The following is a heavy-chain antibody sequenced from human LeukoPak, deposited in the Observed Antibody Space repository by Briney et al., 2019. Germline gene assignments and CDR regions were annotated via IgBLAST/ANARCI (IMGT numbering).Heavy chain of an antibody. CDR3: AKARGSSSGLDAFDI. J-gene: IGHJ3*02. CDR1: GFTFSSYA. V-gene: IGHV3-30*02. D-gene: IGHD6-6*01. CDR2: IRYDGSNK. Sequence: GGSLRLSCAASGFTFSSYAIHWVRQAPGKGLEWVAFIRYDGSNKYYADSVKGRFTISRDNSKNTLYLQMNSLRAEDTAVYYCAKARGSSSGLDAFDIWGQGTMVTVSS.